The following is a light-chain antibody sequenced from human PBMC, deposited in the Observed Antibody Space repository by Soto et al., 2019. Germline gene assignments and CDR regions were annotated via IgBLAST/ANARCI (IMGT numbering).Light chain of an antibody. J-gene: IGKJ1*01. V-gene: IGKV3-15*01. CDR2: GAS. CDR3: QQYNNWPPMA. Sequence: EIVMTQSPATLSVSPGERATLSCRASQSVSSNLAWYQQKPGQDPRHLIYGASTRATGIPARFSGSGSGTEFTLTISTLQSEDFAVYYCQQYNNWPPMAFGQGTKVEIK. CDR1: QSVSSN.